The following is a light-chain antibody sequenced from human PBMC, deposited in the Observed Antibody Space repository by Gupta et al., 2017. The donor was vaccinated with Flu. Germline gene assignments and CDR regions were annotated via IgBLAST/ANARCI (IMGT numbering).Light chain of an antibody. V-gene: IGKV1-17*01. Sequence: PSPPSASVADTVTITCRASQNIGDNVGWYQQKPGKAPRRLIYSASTLQSGVPSRFSGSGYGTDFTLTISGLQPDDFATYYCQQHNSSPFTFGRGTKVDSK. CDR1: QNIGDN. J-gene: IGKJ3*01. CDR3: QQHNSSPFT. CDR2: SAS.